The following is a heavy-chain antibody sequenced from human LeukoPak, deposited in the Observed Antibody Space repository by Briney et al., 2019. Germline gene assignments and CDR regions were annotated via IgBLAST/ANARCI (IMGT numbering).Heavy chain of an antibody. CDR1: GGSISSYY. D-gene: IGHD3-10*01. V-gene: IGHV4-4*07. Sequence: SETLPLSCTVSGGSISSYYWSWIRQPAGKGLEWIGRIYTSGSTNYNPSLKSRVTMSVDTSKNQFSLKLSSVTAADTAVYYCARDSKGITMVRGVPLNWFDPWGQGTLVTVSS. J-gene: IGHJ5*02. CDR2: IYTSGST. CDR3: ARDSKGITMVRGVPLNWFDP.